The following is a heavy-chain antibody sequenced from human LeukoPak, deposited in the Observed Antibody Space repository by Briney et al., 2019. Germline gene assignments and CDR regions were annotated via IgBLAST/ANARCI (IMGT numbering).Heavy chain of an antibody. D-gene: IGHD3-10*01. CDR1: GYTFTGYY. CDR2: INPNSGGT. CDR3: ARDAGPHQILWFGELNFDY. J-gene: IGHJ4*02. Sequence: ASVKVSCKASGYTFTGYYMHWVRQAPGQGPEWMGWINPNSGGTNYAQKFQGRVTMTRDTSISTAYMELSRLRSDDTAVYYCARDAGPHQILWFGELNFDYWGQGTLVTVSS. V-gene: IGHV1-2*02.